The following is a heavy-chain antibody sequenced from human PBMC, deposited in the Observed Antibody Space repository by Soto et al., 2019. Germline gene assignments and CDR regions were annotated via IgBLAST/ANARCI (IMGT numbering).Heavy chain of an antibody. Sequence: ESGGGVVQPGRSLRLSCAASGFTFSSYAMHWVRQAPGKGLEWVAVISYDGSNKYYADSVKGRFTISRDNSKNTLYLQMNSLRAEDTAVYYCARDRGDYSNYGSFDYWGQGTLVTVSS. V-gene: IGHV3-30-3*01. D-gene: IGHD4-4*01. CDR1: GFTFSSYA. CDR2: ISYDGSNK. CDR3: ARDRGDYSNYGSFDY. J-gene: IGHJ4*02.